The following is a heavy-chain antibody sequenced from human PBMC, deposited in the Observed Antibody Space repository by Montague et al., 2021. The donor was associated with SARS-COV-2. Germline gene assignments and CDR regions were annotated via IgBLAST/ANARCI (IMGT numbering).Heavy chain of an antibody. D-gene: IGHD3-10*01. V-gene: IGHV4-34*01. J-gene: IGHJ6*03. Sequence: SETLSLTCAVYGGSFSGYYWNWIRQPPGRGLEWIGEINHGGSTNYNPSLKSRLTISTDPSKNQFSLKLTSVAAADTAAYYCARLRDGVVPSPILGVGPYYSYYFMDVWGKGTTVTVSS. CDR1: GGSFSGYY. CDR3: ARLRDGVVPSPILGVGPYYSYYFMDV. CDR2: INHGGST.